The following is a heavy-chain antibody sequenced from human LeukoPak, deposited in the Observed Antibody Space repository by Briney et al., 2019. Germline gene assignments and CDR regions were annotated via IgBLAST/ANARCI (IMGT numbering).Heavy chain of an antibody. J-gene: IGHJ6*02. CDR2: IYPGDSDT. CDR1: GYSFTSYW. CDR3: ARHVDYYDSSLGNPYYYYYGMDV. Sequence: GESLKISCKGSGYSFTSYWIGWVRQMPGKGLEWMGIIYPGDSDTRYSPSFQGQVTISADKSISTAYLQWSSLKASDTAMYYCARHVDYYDSSLGNPYYYYYGMDVWGQGTTVTVSS. V-gene: IGHV5-51*01. D-gene: IGHD3-22*01.